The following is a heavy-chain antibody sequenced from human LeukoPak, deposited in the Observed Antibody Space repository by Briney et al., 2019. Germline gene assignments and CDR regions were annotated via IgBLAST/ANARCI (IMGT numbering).Heavy chain of an antibody. CDR2: INSDGSNT. D-gene: IGHD2-2*01. J-gene: IGHJ4*02. Sequence: PGGSLRLSCAASGFTFSSYAMSWVRQAPGKGLVWVSSINSDGSNTSYADSVKGRFTISRDNAKNTVFVQMNSLRAEDTAVYYCTRDTYTSRFGYWGQGTLVTVSS. V-gene: IGHV3-74*01. CDR1: GFTFSSYA. CDR3: TRDTYTSRFGY.